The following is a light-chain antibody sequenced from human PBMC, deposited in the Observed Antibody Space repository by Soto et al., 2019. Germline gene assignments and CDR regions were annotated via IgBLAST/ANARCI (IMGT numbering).Light chain of an antibody. J-gene: IGKJ1*01. CDR1: QSISYY. CDR3: QVSYSTLWT. Sequence: DNPMTQSHSSLSASVGDRFTITCRASQSISYYLNWYQQKQGRAPRLLIYSTSTLQSGVPSKFSGSASGTDFTLTISSLQPEDFATYYCQVSYSTLWTFGHGANVAIK. CDR2: STS. V-gene: IGKV1-39*01.